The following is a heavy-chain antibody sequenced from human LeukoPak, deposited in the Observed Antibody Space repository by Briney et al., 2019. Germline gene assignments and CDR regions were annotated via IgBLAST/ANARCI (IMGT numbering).Heavy chain of an antibody. Sequence: SETLSLTCTVSGGSISGYYWSWIRQPAGKGLEWTGRVYTSGSTNYNPSLKSRVTMSIDTSKKQFSLKLRSVTAADTAVYYCARGGYGDPFDYWGQGTLVTVSS. D-gene: IGHD4-17*01. CDR2: VYTSGST. CDR3: ARGGYGDPFDY. CDR1: GGSISGYY. V-gene: IGHV4-4*07. J-gene: IGHJ4*02.